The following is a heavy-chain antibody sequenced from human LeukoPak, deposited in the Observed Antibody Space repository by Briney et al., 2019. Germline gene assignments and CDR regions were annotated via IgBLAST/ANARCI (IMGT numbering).Heavy chain of an antibody. V-gene: IGHV3-43D*03. CDR3: AKDMLAAAGPFDY. CDR1: GFTFDDYA. D-gene: IGHD6-13*01. Sequence: GGSLRLSCAASGFTFDDYAMHWVRQAPGTGLEWVSLISWDGGSTYYADSVKGRFTISRDNSKNSLHLQMNSLRVEDTALYYCAKDMLAAAGPFDYWGQGTLVTVSS. CDR2: ISWDGGST. J-gene: IGHJ4*02.